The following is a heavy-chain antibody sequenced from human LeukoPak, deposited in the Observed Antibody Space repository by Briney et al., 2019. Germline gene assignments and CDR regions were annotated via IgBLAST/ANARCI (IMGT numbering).Heavy chain of an antibody. J-gene: IGHJ4*02. Sequence: GASVKVSCKASGYTFTGYYMHWVRQAPGQGLEWMGWINPNSGGTNYALKFQGRVTMTRDTSISTAYMELSRLRFDDTAVYYCASGSSYDSSGRGFDYWGQGTLATVSS. CDR2: INPNSGGT. CDR1: GYTFTGYY. V-gene: IGHV1-2*02. CDR3: ASGSSYDSSGRGFDY. D-gene: IGHD3-22*01.